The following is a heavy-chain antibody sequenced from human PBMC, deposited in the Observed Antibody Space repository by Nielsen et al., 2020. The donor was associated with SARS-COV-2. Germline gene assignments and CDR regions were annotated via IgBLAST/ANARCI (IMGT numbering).Heavy chain of an antibody. J-gene: IGHJ4*02. CDR2: IIPIFGTA. CDR1: GYTFTSYA. CDR3: AREYCSGGSCRRSTFDY. V-gene: IGHV1-69*13. D-gene: IGHD2-15*01. Sequence: SVKVSCKASGYTFTSYAISWVRQAPGQGLEWMGGIIPIFGTANYAQKFQGRVTITADESTSTAYMELSSLRSEDTAVYYCAREYCSGGSCRRSTFDYWGQGTLVTVSS.